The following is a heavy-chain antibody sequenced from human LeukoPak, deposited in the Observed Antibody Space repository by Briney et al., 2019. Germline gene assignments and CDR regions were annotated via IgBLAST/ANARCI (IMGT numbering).Heavy chain of an antibody. CDR3: ARDILAGIYSYGPDY. CDR2: INSDGSST. D-gene: IGHD5-18*01. Sequence: PGGSLRLSCAASGFTFSSYWMHWVRQAPGKGLVWVSRINSDGSSTSYADSVKGRFTISRDNAKNTLYLQMNSLRAEDTAVYYCARDILAGIYSYGPDYWGQGTLVTVSS. CDR1: GFTFSSYW. V-gene: IGHV3-74*01. J-gene: IGHJ4*02.